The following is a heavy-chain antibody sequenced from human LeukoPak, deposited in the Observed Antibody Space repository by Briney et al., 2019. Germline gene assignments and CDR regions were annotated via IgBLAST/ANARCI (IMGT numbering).Heavy chain of an antibody. J-gene: IGHJ6*03. D-gene: IGHD5-12*01. Sequence: RRSLRLSCAASGFTFSSYAMHWVRQAPGKGLEWVAVISYDGSNKYYADSVKGRFTISRDNSKNTLYLQMNSLRAEDTAVYYCARGSGVRYYMDVWAKGPRSPSP. CDR1: GFTFSSYA. CDR3: ARGSGVRYYMDV. CDR2: ISYDGSNK. V-gene: IGHV3-30*01.